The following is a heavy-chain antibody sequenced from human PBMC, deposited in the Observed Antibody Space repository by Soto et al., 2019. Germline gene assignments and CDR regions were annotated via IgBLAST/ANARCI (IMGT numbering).Heavy chain of an antibody. CDR3: ARLRGVYCSSTSCYGVYYYYGMDV. J-gene: IGHJ6*02. CDR1: GYSFTSYW. CDR2: IYPGDSDT. V-gene: IGHV5-51*01. Sequence: EVQLVQSGAEVKKPGESLKISCKGSGYSFTSYWIGWVRQMPGKGLEWMGIIYPGDSDTRYSPSFQGQVTISADKSISTAYLQWSSLKASDTAMYYCARLRGVYCSSTSCYGVYYYYGMDVWGQGTTVTVSS. D-gene: IGHD2-2*01.